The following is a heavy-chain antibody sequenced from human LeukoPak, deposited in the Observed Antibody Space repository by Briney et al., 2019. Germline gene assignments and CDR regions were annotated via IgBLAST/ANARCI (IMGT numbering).Heavy chain of an antibody. J-gene: IGHJ4*02. CDR1: GGSFSGYY. D-gene: IGHD6-13*01. V-gene: IGHV4-34*01. Sequence: PSETLSLTCAVYGGSFSGYYWSWIRQPPGKGLEWIGEINHSGNTNYDPSLKSRVTISVDTSKNQFSLKLSSVTAADTAVYYCASLRAYSSSLPPGGYWGQGTLVTVSS. CDR2: INHSGNT. CDR3: ASLRAYSSSLPPGGY.